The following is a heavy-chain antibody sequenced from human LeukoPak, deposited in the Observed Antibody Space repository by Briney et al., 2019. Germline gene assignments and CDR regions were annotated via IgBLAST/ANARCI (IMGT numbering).Heavy chain of an antibody. CDR3: ACGIVPTTEGGRRDY. D-gene: IGHD5-12*01. CDR2: IKNDGSFT. Sequence: GGPLRLSCAASGFPFSSNWMYWVRQAQGKGLVWVSGIKNDGSFTGYADSVKGRFSISRDNAKNTLFLQMNSLRAEDTAVYYCACGIVPTTEGGRRDYWGQGTLVTVSS. V-gene: IGHV3-74*01. J-gene: IGHJ4*02. CDR1: GFPFSSNW.